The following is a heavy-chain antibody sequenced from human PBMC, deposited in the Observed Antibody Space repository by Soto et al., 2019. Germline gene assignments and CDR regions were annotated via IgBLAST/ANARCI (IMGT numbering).Heavy chain of an antibody. V-gene: IGHV1-18*01. CDR3: ARGRYGDY. CDR1: GYAFTTCG. CDR2: ISAHNGNT. D-gene: IGHD1-1*01. J-gene: IGHJ4*02. Sequence: QVHLVQCGAEVKKPGASVKVSCKGSGYAFTTCGITWVRQAPGQGLEWMGWISAHNGNTNYAQKLQGRVTVTRDTSTITAYMELRSLRSDDTAVYYCARGRYGDYWGQGALVTVSS.